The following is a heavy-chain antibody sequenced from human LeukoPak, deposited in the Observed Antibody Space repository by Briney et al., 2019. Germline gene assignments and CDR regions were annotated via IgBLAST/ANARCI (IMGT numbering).Heavy chain of an antibody. Sequence: KTSETLSLTCAVSGSSISSGHYWGWIRQSPGKGLEWIGDINHNGNTDYNPSLKSRVTMSVDTSKSQFSLRLSSVTAADTGVYFCARGGRDGYWYEYFYYYMDVWGKGTTVTVSS. CDR3: ARGGRDGYWYEYFYYYMDV. J-gene: IGHJ6*03. CDR2: INHNGNT. CDR1: GSSISSGHY. V-gene: IGHV4-38-2*01. D-gene: IGHD1-1*01.